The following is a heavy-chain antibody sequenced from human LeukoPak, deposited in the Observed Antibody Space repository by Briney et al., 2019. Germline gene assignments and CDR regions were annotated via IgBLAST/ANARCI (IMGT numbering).Heavy chain of an antibody. CDR3: ARADCPSSTCYLRRSWFDP. V-gene: IGHV3-21*06. Sequence: GGSLRLSCAASGFTFSNYAMNWVRQAPGKGLEWVSSISFSSTYIYYRASVKGRFTISRDNAKNSLYLEMNNLRDEDTAVYYCARADCPSSTCYLRRSWFDPWGQGTLVTVSS. D-gene: IGHD2-2*01. J-gene: IGHJ5*02. CDR1: GFTFSNYA. CDR2: ISFSSTYI.